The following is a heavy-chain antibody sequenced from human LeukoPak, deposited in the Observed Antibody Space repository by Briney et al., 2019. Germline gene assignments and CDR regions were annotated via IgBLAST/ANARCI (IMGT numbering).Heavy chain of an antibody. CDR2: IWYHGSNK. D-gene: IGHD3-10*01. CDR3: AKDLDTGYFDY. Sequence: GGSLRLSCAASGFTFDDYGMSWVRQAPGKGLEWVALIWYHGSNKYYADSVRGRFTISRDNSKNTLYLQMNSLRAEDTAVYYCAKDLDTGYFDYWGQGTLVTVSS. V-gene: IGHV3-33*06. J-gene: IGHJ4*02. CDR1: GFTFDDYG.